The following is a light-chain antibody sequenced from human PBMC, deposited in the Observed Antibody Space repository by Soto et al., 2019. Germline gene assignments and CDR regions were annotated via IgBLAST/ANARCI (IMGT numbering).Light chain of an antibody. CDR2: ANN. CDR1: SSNIGSNY. J-gene: IGLJ3*02. CDR3: AVWDDSLSGRV. V-gene: IGLV1-47*01. Sequence: QSVLTQPPSASGTPGQRVTISCSGSSSNIGSNYVHWYQQFPGTAPKVLIYANNQRPSGVPDRFSGSKSGTSASLAISGLRSEDEAHYYCAVWDDSLSGRVFGGGTKLTVL.